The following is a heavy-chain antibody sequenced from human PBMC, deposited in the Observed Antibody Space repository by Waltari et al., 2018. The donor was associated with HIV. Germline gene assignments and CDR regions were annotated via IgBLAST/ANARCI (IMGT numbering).Heavy chain of an antibody. V-gene: IGHV4-38-2*01. D-gene: IGHD5-12*01. CDR1: SYSFSSAYS. Sequence: QVQLQESGPGLVKPSETLSLTGAVSSYSFSSAYSWGWIRQSPGKGLEWIGSISHRGSTYYNPSLKSRVTISVDTSKNQVSLKLSSVTAADTAVYYCARGDIVATGGFDFWGQGTLVTVSS. CDR2: ISHRGST. J-gene: IGHJ4*02. CDR3: ARGDIVATGGFDF.